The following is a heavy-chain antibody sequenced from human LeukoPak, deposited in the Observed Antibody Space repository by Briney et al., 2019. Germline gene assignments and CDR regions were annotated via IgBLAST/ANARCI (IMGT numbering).Heavy chain of an antibody. Sequence: GGSLRLSCAASGFTFSNAWMSWVRQAPGKGLEWVGRIKSKTDGGTTDCAAPVKGRFTISRDDSKNTLYLQMNSLRTDDTAVYYCTTDPDYYGMDVWGQGTTVTVSS. CDR1: GFTFSNAW. CDR2: IKSKTDGGTT. V-gene: IGHV3-15*01. CDR3: TTDPDYYGMDV. J-gene: IGHJ6*02.